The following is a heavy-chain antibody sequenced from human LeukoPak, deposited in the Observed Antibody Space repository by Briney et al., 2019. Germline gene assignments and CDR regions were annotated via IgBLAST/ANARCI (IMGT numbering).Heavy chain of an antibody. Sequence: ASVKVSCKASGYTFTSYDINWVRQATGQGLEWMGWMNPNSGNTGYAQKFQGRVTMTRDTSTSTVYMELSSLRSEDTAVYYCAREHCSGGSCHPVYYGMDVWGQGTTVTVSS. D-gene: IGHD2-15*01. CDR1: GYTFTSYD. J-gene: IGHJ6*02. V-gene: IGHV1-8*01. CDR3: AREHCSGGSCHPVYYGMDV. CDR2: MNPNSGNT.